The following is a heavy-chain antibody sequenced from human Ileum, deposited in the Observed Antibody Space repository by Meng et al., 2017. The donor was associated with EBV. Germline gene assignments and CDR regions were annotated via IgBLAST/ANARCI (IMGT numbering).Heavy chain of an antibody. D-gene: IGHD1-26*01. J-gene: IGHJ4*02. CDR3: ARVEVGITSGDY. CDR2: ISAYNGNT. CDR1: GYTFTNYG. V-gene: IGHV1-18*01. Sequence: QAHFVQSGGEVKKPGASVKVSCKASGYTFTNYGITWVRQAPGQGLEWMGWISAYNGNTNYAQTLQGRVTMTTDTSTSTAYMELGSLRSDDTAVYYCARVEVGITSGDYWGQGTLVTVSS.